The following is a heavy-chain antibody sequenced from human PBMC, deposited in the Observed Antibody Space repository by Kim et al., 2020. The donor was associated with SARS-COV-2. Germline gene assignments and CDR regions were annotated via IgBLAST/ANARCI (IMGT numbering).Heavy chain of an antibody. CDR3: AKDRVVVVTAIPRALPQPDAFDI. Sequence: GGSLRLSCAASGFTFSSYAMSWVRQAPGKGLEWVSAISGSGGSTYYADSVKGRFTISRDNSKNTLYLQMNSLRAEDTAVYYCAKDRVVVVTAIPRALPQPDAFDIWGQGTMVTVSS. D-gene: IGHD2-21*02. J-gene: IGHJ3*02. CDR1: GFTFSSYA. V-gene: IGHV3-23*01. CDR2: ISGSGGST.